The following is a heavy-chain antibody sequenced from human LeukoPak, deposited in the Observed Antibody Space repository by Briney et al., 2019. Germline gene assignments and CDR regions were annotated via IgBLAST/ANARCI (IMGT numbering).Heavy chain of an antibody. CDR3: ARDPPIFGVGTNYYYGMDV. CDR1: GFTFSSYG. D-gene: IGHD3-3*01. J-gene: IGHJ6*02. Sequence: GSSLRLSCAASGFTFSSYGMHWVRQAPGKGLEWVAVIWYDGSNKYYADSVKGRFTISRDNSKNTLYLQMNSLRAEDTAVYYCARDPPIFGVGTNYYYGMDVWGQGTTVTVSS. CDR2: IWYDGSNK. V-gene: IGHV3-33*01.